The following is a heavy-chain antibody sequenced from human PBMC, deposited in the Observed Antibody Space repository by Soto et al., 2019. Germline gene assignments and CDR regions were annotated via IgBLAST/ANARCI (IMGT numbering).Heavy chain of an antibody. D-gene: IGHD4-4*01. Sequence: QLQLQESGPGLVKPSETLSLTCTVSGGSISSSSYYWGWIRQPPGKGLEWIGSVYYSGSTYYNPSRKSRVTISVDTSKNQFSLKLSSVTAADTAVYYCARHYREYFDYWGQGTLVTVSS. CDR3: ARHYREYFDY. V-gene: IGHV4-39*01. CDR1: GGSISSSSYY. J-gene: IGHJ4*02. CDR2: VYYSGST.